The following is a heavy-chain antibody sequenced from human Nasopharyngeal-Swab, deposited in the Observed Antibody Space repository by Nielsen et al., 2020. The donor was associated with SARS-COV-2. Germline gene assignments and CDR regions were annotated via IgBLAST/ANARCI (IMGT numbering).Heavy chain of an antibody. CDR3: ARGGGWSGSFTNWFDP. CDR2: INHSGST. J-gene: IGHJ5*02. D-gene: IGHD1-26*01. V-gene: IGHV4-34*01. Sequence: GSLRLSCAVYSGSFSGYYWSWIRQPPGKGLEWIGEINHSGSTNYNPSLKSRVTISVDTSKNQFSLKLSSVTAADTAVYYCARGGGWSGSFTNWFDPWGQGTLVTVSS. CDR1: SGSFSGYY.